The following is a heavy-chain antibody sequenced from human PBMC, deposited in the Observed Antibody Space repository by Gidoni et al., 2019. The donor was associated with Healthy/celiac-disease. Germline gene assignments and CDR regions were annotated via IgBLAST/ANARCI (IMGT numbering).Heavy chain of an antibody. J-gene: IGHJ4*02. Sequence: EVQLVESGGGLVKPGGSLRRPCPASGFTFSSYSMNWVRQAPGKGLGWVSSISSSSNYIYYADSVKGRFTISRDNAKNSLYLQMNSLRAEDTAVYYCARDLFRGEQWPWGQGTLVTVSS. CDR1: GFTFSSYS. CDR3: ARDLFRGEQWP. D-gene: IGHD6-19*01. V-gene: IGHV3-21*01. CDR2: ISSSSNYI.